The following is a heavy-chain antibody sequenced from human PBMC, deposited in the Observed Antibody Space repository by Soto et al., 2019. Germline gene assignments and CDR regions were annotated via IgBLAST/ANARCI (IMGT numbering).Heavy chain of an antibody. CDR1: EFTFSNYG. D-gene: IGHD3-10*01. Sequence: QVQLVESGGGVVQPGRSLGLSCAASEFTFSNYGVHWVRQAPGKGLEWVAVILNDGSNRYHADSVKDRFTISRDNSKNTLYLQMNSLRAEDTAVYYCARDDEYSGNGMDVWGQGTTVTVS. J-gene: IGHJ6*02. CDR2: ILNDGSNR. CDR3: ARDDEYSGNGMDV. V-gene: IGHV3-33*01.